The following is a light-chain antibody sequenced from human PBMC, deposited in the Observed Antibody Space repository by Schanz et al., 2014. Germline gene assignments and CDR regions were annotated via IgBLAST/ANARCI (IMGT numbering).Light chain of an antibody. CDR3: QQYNSWPRT. V-gene: IGKV3-15*01. CDR2: GAS. J-gene: IGKJ1*01. Sequence: EIVFPPSAFPLSFSPGSLSPLSFISSQSVHSTSLAWYQQKPGQAPRLLISGASTRATGVPARFSGSGSETEFTLTISSLQSEDFALYYCQQYNSWPRTFGQGTKVEIK. CDR1: QSVHST.